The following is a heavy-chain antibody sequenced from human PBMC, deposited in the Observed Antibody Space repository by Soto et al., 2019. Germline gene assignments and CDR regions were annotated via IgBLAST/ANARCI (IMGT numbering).Heavy chain of an antibody. CDR3: ARDPSIVATTGTYHYYYGMDV. D-gene: IGHD5-12*01. CDR1: GFIVSSNY. CDR2: VYSGVIT. V-gene: IGHV3-66*01. Sequence: GGSLRLSCTGSGFIVSSNYMSWVRQGPGRGLEWVSVVYSGVITQYADSVKGRFSISRDKSKSTLYLQMDSLRAEDTAVYYCARDPSIVATTGTYHYYYGMDVWGQGTTVTVSS. J-gene: IGHJ6*02.